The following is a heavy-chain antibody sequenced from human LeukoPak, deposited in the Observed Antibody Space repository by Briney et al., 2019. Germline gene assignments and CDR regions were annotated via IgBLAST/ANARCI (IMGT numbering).Heavy chain of an antibody. D-gene: IGHD1-26*01. CDR3: ARQCGRYYFDY. CDR1: GGSISSYY. J-gene: IGHJ4*02. Sequence: PSETLSLTCTVSGGSISSYYWSWIRQPPGKGLEWIGYIYYSGSTNYSPSLKSRVTISVDTSKNQFSLKLSSVTAADTAVYYCARQCGRYYFDYWGQGTLVTASS. CDR2: IYYSGST. V-gene: IGHV4-59*08.